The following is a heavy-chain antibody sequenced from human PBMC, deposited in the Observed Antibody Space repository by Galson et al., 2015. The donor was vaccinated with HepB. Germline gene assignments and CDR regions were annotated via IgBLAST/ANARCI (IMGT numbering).Heavy chain of an antibody. Sequence: SLRLSCAASGFTFSNYGMHWVRQAPGKGLEWVAVMSYDGSNKYYAESVKGRFTISRDNAKSTLYLQMNSLRAEDTAVYYCAKDQDPIYCTGTSCYTRWLDPWGQGTLVTVSS. CDR2: MSYDGSNK. CDR3: AKDQDPIYCTGTSCYTRWLDP. CDR1: GFTFSNYG. J-gene: IGHJ5*02. D-gene: IGHD2-2*02. V-gene: IGHV3-30*18.